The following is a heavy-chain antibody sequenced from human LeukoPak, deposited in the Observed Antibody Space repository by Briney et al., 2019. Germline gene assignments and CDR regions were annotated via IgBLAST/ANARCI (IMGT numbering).Heavy chain of an antibody. CDR2: ISGSGGST. D-gene: IGHD3-10*01. V-gene: IGHV3-23*01. CDR1: GFTFSSYA. J-gene: IGHJ6*04. CDR3: AKESGSGSYYTYYYYYGMDV. Sequence: PGGSLRLSCAASGFTFSSYAMSWVRQAPGKGLEWVSAISGSGGSTYYADSVKGRFTISRDNSKNTLYLQMNSLRAEDTAVYYCAKESGSGSYYTYYYYYGMDVWGKGTTVPVSS.